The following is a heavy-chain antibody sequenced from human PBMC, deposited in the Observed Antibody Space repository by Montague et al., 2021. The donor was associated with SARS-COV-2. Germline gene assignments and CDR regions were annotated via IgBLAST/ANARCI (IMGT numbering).Heavy chain of an antibody. D-gene: IGHD1-26*01. J-gene: IGHJ3*02. CDR1: GFSLSTSGMC. CDR3: ARIWGATRGDAFDI. V-gene: IGHV2-70*01. Sequence: PALVKPTQTLTLTCTFSGFSLSTSGMCVSWIRQPPGKALEWLALIDWDDDKYYSTSLKTRLTISEDTSKNQVVLTMTNMDPVDTATYYCARIWGATRGDAFDIWGQGTTVTVSS. CDR2: IDWDDDK.